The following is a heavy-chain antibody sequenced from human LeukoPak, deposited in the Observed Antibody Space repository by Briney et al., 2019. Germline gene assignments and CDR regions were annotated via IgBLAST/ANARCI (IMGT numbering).Heavy chain of an antibody. CDR3: ATIKRGYPFGYFDF. Sequence: SETLSLACTVSGGSFSSHYWGWIRQSPGKGLEWIAYMFDSVTSKDNMSDSVTSKDNPSLKSRLTLSADTSKNQFSLRLSYVTAADTAVYYCATIKRGYPFGYFDFWGQGILVTVSS. V-gene: IGHV4-59*11. CDR2: MSDSVTS. CDR1: GGSFSSHY. D-gene: IGHD5-18*01. J-gene: IGHJ4*02.